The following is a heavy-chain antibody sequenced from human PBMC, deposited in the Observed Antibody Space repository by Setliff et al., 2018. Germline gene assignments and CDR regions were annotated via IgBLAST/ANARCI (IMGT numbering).Heavy chain of an antibody. CDR1: GFTFNNAW. V-gene: IGHV3-15*01. Sequence: PGGSLRLSCAVSGFTFNNAWMNWVRQVPGKGLEWVGRIRPKSLDGTTDYAAPVKDRFTISRDDSKATLYLYMDSLKTEDTAVYYCTTDRAGCYGTTCFNAFEIWGHGTMVTVSS. CDR3: TTDRAGCYGTTCFNAFEI. J-gene: IGHJ3*02. CDR2: IRPKSLDGTT. D-gene: IGHD2-2*01.